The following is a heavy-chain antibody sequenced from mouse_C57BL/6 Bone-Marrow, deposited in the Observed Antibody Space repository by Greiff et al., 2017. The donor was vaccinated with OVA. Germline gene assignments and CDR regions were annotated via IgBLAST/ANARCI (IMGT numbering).Heavy chain of an antibody. CDR2: IYPGSGNT. Sequence: VQRVESGAELVKPGASVKLSCKASGYTFTAYYIHWVKQRPGQGLEWIARIYPGSGNTYYNEKFKGKATLTAEKSSSTAYMQLSSLTSEDSAVYFCASAVTPGALAYWGQGTSVTVSA. V-gene: IGHV1-76*01. CDR3: ASAVTPGALAY. D-gene: IGHD2-1*01. CDR1: GYTFTAYY. J-gene: IGHJ4*01.